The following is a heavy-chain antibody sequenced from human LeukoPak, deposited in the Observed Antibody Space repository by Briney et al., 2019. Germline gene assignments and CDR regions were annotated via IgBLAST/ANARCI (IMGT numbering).Heavy chain of an antibody. CDR3: ARGYGEDFDY. J-gene: IGHJ4*02. CDR1: GFTLSSYG. CDR2: IWYDGSNK. V-gene: IGHV3-33*01. D-gene: IGHD4-17*01. Sequence: GGSLRLSCAASGFTLSSYGMHWVRQAPGKGLEWVALIWYDGSNKYYADSVKGRFTISRDNSKNTLYLQMSSLRAEDTAVYYCARGYGEDFDYWGQGTLVTVS.